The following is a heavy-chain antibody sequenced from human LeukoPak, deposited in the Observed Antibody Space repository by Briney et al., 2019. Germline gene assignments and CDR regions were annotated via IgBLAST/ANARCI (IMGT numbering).Heavy chain of an antibody. CDR3: ARAPSPHSTGWYEMFDS. D-gene: IGHD6-19*01. V-gene: IGHV1-2*02. CDR2: INPNSGGT. CDR1: GYTFTGYY. J-gene: IGHJ4*02. Sequence: ASVKVSCKASGYTFTGYYMHWVRQAPGQGLEWMGWINPNSGGTNYAQKFQGRVTMTRDTSIRTAYMELSRLRSDDTAVYFCARAPSPHSTGWYEMFDSWGQGTLVTVSS.